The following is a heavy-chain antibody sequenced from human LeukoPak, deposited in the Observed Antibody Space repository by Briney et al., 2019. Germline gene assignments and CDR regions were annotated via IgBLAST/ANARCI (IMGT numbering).Heavy chain of an antibody. D-gene: IGHD3-22*01. J-gene: IGHJ5*02. CDR3: AKNSLLRGYPYNGFDP. CDR1: GFTFSSYG. CDR2: IWYDGSNK. V-gene: IGHV3-33*06. Sequence: PGGSLRLSCAASGFTFSSYGMHWVRQAPGKGLEWAAVIWYDGSNKYYADSVKGRFTISRDNSKNTLYLQMNSLRAEDTAVYYCAKNSLLRGYPYNGFDPWGQGTLVTVSS.